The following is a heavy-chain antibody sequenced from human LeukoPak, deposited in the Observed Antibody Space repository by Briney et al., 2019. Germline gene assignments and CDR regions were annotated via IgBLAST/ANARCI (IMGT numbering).Heavy chain of an antibody. D-gene: IGHD6-6*01. CDR1: GGSFSGYY. J-gene: IGHJ4*02. Sequence: PSETLSLTCAVYGGSFSGYYWSWIRQPPGKGLEWIGSIYYSGSTYYNPSLKSRVTISVDTSKNQFSLKLSSVTAADTAVYYCARAPWGSSIGYWGQGTLVTVSS. V-gene: IGHV4-34*01. CDR2: IYYSGST. CDR3: ARAPWGSSIGY.